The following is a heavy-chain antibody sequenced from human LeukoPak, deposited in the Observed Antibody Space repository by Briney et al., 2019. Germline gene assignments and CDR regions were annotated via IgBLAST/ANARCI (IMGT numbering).Heavy chain of an antibody. J-gene: IGHJ4*02. V-gene: IGHV6-1*01. CDR2: TYYRSKWYN. D-gene: IGHD1-7*01. Sequence: SQTLSLTCAISGDIVSSTIAPWNWISRSPSRALEWLGRTYYRSKWYNEYALSVQSRITINPDTSKNQFSPQLNSVTPEDTAVYYCAREELRLGDYWGQGTLVTVSS. CDR3: AREELRLGDY. CDR1: GDIVSSTIAP.